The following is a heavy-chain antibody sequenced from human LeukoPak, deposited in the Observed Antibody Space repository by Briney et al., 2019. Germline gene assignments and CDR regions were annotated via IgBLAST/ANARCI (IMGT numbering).Heavy chain of an antibody. CDR3: ARNSFGDYVDY. V-gene: IGHV3-48*03. Sequence: PGGSLRLSCVSSGFTFSSYEMNCVRQAPGKGLEWVSYISNIVSTTYYADSVKGRFTISRDNAKNSVYLQMNSLRAEDTAVYYCARNSFGDYVDYWGQGTLVTVSS. D-gene: IGHD1-7*01. J-gene: IGHJ4*02. CDR1: GFTFSSYE. CDR2: ISNIVSTT.